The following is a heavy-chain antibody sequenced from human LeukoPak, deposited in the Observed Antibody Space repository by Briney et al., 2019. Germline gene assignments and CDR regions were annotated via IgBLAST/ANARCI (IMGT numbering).Heavy chain of an antibody. J-gene: IGHJ6*03. Sequence: GGSLRLSCVASGFTFSNYGMHWVRQAPGKGLEWVAFIRFDETSRYYADSVKGRFTISRDNSKNTLYLQMNSLRAEDTAVYYCAKTTVTTSWYYYYYMDVWGKGTTVTVSS. D-gene: IGHD4-11*01. CDR2: IRFDETSR. CDR3: AKTTVTTSWYYYYYMDV. CDR1: GFTFSNYG. V-gene: IGHV3-30*02.